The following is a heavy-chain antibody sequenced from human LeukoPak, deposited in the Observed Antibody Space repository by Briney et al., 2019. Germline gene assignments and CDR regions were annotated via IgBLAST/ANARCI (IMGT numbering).Heavy chain of an antibody. V-gene: IGHV4-59*01. CDR2: IYYSGST. D-gene: IGHD5-18*01. J-gene: IGHJ4*02. CDR1: GGSISSYY. Sequence: SGTLSLTCTVSGGSISSYYWSWIRQPPGKGLEWIGYIYYSGSTNYNPSLKSRVTISVDTSKNQFSLKLSSVTAADTAVYYCASGAGQLWSHYWGQGTLVTVSS. CDR3: ASGAGQLWSHY.